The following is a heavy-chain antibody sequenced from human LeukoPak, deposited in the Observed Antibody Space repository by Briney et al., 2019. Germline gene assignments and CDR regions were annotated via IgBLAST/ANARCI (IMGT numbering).Heavy chain of an antibody. CDR3: ARANFLYCSSTTCLFDY. J-gene: IGHJ4*02. Sequence: ASVKVSFKASGYTFTDYYMHWVRQAPGQGFEWMGWINPNDGDTNYAQKFQGRVTMTRDTSISTAHMEVSRLRSDDTAVYYCARANFLYCSSTTCLFDYWGQGTLVTVSS. D-gene: IGHD2-2*01. CDR2: INPNDGDT. V-gene: IGHV1-2*02. CDR1: GYTFTDYY.